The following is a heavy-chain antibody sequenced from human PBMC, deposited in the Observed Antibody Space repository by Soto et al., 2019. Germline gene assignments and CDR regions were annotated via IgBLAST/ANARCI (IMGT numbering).Heavy chain of an antibody. Sequence: PGGSLRLSCAASGFTFSSYGMHWVRQAPGKGLEWVAVISYDGSNKYYADSVKGRFTISRDNSKNTLYLQMNSLRAEDTAVYYCAKSSLAVYDGPRMADIHYYYGMDVWGQGTTVTVSS. J-gene: IGHJ6*02. CDR2: ISYDGSNK. V-gene: IGHV3-30*18. D-gene: IGHD6-19*01. CDR1: GFTFSSYG. CDR3: AKSSLAVYDGPRMADIHYYYGMDV.